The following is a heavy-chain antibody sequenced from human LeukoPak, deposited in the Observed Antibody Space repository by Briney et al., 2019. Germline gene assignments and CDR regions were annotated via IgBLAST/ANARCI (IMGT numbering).Heavy chain of an antibody. CDR3: AKDGYSYGYGYFDY. J-gene: IGHJ4*02. V-gene: IGHV3-23*01. CDR1: GFXFSGYW. D-gene: IGHD5-18*01. CDR2: ISGSGGST. Sequence: PGGSLRLSCAASGFXFSGYWIHWVRQAPGKGLAWVSAISGSGGSTYYADSVKGRFTISRDNSKNTLYLQMNSLRAEDTAVYYCAKDGYSYGYGYFDYWGQRTLVTVSS.